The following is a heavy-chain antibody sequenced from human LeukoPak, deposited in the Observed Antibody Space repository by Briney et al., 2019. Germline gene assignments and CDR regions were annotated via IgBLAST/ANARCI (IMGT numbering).Heavy chain of an antibody. CDR2: ISYDGSNK. CDR3: AKGIYYYDSSGYQEAFDI. Sequence: GGSLRLSCAASGFTFSSYGMHWVRQAPGKGLEWVAVISYDGSNKYYADSVKGRFTISRDNSKNTLYLQMNSLRAEDTAVYYCAKGIYYYDSSGYQEAFDIWGQGTMVTVS. D-gene: IGHD3-22*01. J-gene: IGHJ3*02. CDR1: GFTFSSYG. V-gene: IGHV3-30*18.